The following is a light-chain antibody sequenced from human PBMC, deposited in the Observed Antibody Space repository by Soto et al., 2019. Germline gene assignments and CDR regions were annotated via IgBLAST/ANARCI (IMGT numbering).Light chain of an antibody. Sequence: QSALTQPPSVSGSPGQSVTISCTGTISDVGFYARVSWYQQPPGTAPKLLIYDVTSRPSGVPDRFSGSQSGKTASLTISGLRTEDEADYYCGSYTSSSTYVFGPGTKVTVL. J-gene: IGLJ1*01. V-gene: IGLV2-18*02. CDR2: DVT. CDR1: ISDVGFYAR. CDR3: GSYTSSSTYV.